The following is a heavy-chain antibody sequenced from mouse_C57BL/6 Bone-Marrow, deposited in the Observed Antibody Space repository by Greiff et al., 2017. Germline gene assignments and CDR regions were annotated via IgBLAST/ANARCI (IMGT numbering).Heavy chain of an antibody. J-gene: IGHJ2*01. D-gene: IGHD2-4*01. CDR1: GYTFTSYW. Sequence: QVQLQQPGAELVKPGASVKLSCKASGYTFTSYWMQWVKQRPGQGLEWIGEIDPSDSYTNYNQKFKGKATLTVDTSSSTAYMPLSSLTSEDSAVYYCARSDDYEYYFDYWGQGTTLTVSS. CDR2: IDPSDSYT. V-gene: IGHV1-50*01. CDR3: ARSDDYEYYFDY.